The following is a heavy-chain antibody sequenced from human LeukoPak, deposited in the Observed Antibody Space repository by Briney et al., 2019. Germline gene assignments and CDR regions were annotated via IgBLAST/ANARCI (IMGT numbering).Heavy chain of an antibody. CDR1: GYSFTSYW. CDR3: ARRDSSSPYYYGMDV. V-gene: IGHV5-51*01. J-gene: IGHJ6*02. CDR2: IYPGDSDT. D-gene: IGHD6-13*01. Sequence: GESLKISCKGSGYSFTSYWIGWVRQMPGKGLEWMGIIYPGDSDTRYSPSFQGQVTISADKSISTAYLQWSSLKASDTAMYYCARRDSSSPYYYGMDVWGQGTTATVSS.